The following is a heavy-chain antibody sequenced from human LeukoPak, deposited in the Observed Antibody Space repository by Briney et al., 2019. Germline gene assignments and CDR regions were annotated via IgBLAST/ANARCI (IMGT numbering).Heavy chain of an antibody. CDR1: GFTFSSYS. V-gene: IGHV3-21*01. CDR2: ISSSSSYI. Sequence: PGGSLRLSCAASGFTFSSYSMNWVRQAPGKGLEWVSSISSSSSYIYYADSVKGRFTISRDNATNSLYLQMNSLRAEDTAVYYCARVVVIAPYDAFDIWGQGTMVTVSS. J-gene: IGHJ3*02. CDR3: ARVVVIAPYDAFDI. D-gene: IGHD2-21*01.